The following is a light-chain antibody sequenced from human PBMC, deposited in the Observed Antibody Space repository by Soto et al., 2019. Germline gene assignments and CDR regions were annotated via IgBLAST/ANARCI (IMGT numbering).Light chain of an antibody. Sequence: DIQMTQSPSSVSVSVGDRVTITCRASQGISPWVAWYQQKPGKAPKVLISSASSLQDGVPSRFSGSGSGTDFTLTISRLQPEDVAIYYCQQANSFPYTFGQGTKLEIK. CDR3: QQANSFPYT. CDR1: QGISPW. V-gene: IGKV1-12*01. J-gene: IGKJ2*01. CDR2: SAS.